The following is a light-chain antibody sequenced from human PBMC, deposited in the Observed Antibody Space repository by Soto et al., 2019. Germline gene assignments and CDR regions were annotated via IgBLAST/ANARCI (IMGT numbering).Light chain of an antibody. CDR2: HAS. V-gene: IGKV1-5*01. CDR1: QSISNW. Sequence: DIQMTQSPSTLPASVGDRVTITCRASQSISNWLACYQQKPGTPPKLLIYHASTLESAVPSRFSGSGSGTEFTLTISSLQHDDFATYYCQQYNSYSFGQGTKVDIK. J-gene: IGKJ1*01. CDR3: QQYNSYS.